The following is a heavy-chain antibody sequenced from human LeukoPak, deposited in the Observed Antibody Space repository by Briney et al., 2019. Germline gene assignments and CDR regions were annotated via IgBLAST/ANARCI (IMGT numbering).Heavy chain of an antibody. D-gene: IGHD6-19*01. Sequence: GGSLRLSCAASGFTFHNYGLSWVRQAPGEGLKWVSAISGSGGSTYYADSVKGRFTISRDNSKNTLYLQMNSLRAEDTAVYYCAKGDPGISGCFDYWGQGTLVTVSS. CDR3: AKGDPGISGCFDY. CDR1: GFTFHNYG. V-gene: IGHV3-23*01. J-gene: IGHJ4*02. CDR2: ISGSGGST.